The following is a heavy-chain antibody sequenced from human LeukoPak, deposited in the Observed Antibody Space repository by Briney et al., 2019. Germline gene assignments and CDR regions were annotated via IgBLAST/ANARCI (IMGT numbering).Heavy chain of an antibody. Sequence: GGSLRLSCAASGFTFSSYSMNWVRQAPGKGLEWVSSISSSSSYIYYADSVKGRFTISRDNAKNSLYLQMNSLRAEDTAVYYCARATTVITPPDYWGQGTLVTVSS. J-gene: IGHJ4*02. CDR1: GFTFSSYS. D-gene: IGHD4-23*01. V-gene: IGHV3-21*01. CDR2: ISSSSSYI. CDR3: ARATTVITPPDY.